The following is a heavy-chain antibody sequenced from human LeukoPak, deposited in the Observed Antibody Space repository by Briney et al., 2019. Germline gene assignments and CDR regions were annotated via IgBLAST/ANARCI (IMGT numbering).Heavy chain of an antibody. CDR3: ARRYGMDV. CDR1: GFTFSIYW. CDR2: IKNDGSST. J-gene: IGHJ6*02. V-gene: IGHV3-74*01. Sequence: PGGSLRLSCAASGFTFSIYWMHWVRQAPGKGLVWVSRIKNDGSSTSYADSVKGRFTISRDNAKNTLYLQMNNLRADDAAVYYCARRYGMDVWGQGTTVTVSS.